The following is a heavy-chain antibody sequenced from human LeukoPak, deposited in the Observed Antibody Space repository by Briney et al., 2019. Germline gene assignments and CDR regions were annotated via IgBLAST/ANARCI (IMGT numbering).Heavy chain of an antibody. CDR1: GLTFSNYG. CDR2: IRYDGSNK. J-gene: IGHJ4*02. D-gene: IGHD5-24*01. CDR3: AKDGYNYSDY. Sequence: GGSLRLSCAASGLTFSNYGMHWVRQAPGKGLEGVAFIRYDGSNKDYADSVKGRFTISRDNSKNTLYLQMNSLRAEDTAVYYCAKDGYNYSDYWGQGTLVTVSS. V-gene: IGHV3-30*02.